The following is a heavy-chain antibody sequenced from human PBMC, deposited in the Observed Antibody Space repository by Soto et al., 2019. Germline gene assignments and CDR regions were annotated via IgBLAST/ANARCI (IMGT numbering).Heavy chain of an antibody. CDR3: AKDIGPGYSYGGDAFDI. D-gene: IGHD5-18*01. Sequence: GGSLRLSCAASGFTFDDYAIHWGRQAPGKGLEWVSGISWNSGSIGYADSVKGRFTISRDNAKNSLYLQMNSLRAEDTALYYCAKDIGPGYSYGGDAFDIWGQGTMVTVSS. V-gene: IGHV3-9*01. CDR1: GFTFDDYA. J-gene: IGHJ3*02. CDR2: ISWNSGSI.